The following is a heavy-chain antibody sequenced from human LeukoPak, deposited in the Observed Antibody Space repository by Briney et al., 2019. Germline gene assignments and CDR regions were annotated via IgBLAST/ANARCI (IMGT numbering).Heavy chain of an antibody. V-gene: IGHV3-48*03. J-gene: IGHJ3*02. D-gene: IGHD1-26*01. CDR3: ARDLKLVGATYDVFDI. Sequence: PGGSLRLSCAASGFTFSSYEMNWVRQAPGKGLEWVSYISSSGSTIYYADSVKGRFTISRDNAKNSLYLQMNSLRAEDTAVYYCARDLKLVGATYDVFDIWGQGTMVTVSS. CDR1: GFTFSSYE. CDR2: ISSSGSTI.